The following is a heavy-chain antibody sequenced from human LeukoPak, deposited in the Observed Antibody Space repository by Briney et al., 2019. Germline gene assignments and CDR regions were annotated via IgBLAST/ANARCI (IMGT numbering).Heavy chain of an antibody. V-gene: IGHV1-24*01. CDR1: GYTLTELS. CDR2: FDPEDGET. Sequence: GASVKVSCKVSGYTLTELSMHWVRQAPGKGLEWMGGFDPEDGETIYAQKFQGRVTMTEDTSTDTAYMELSSLRSEDTAVYYCATPEGPPGYSSRDWYFDLWGRGTLVTVSS. D-gene: IGHD6-13*01. CDR3: ATPEGPPGYSSRDWYFDL. J-gene: IGHJ2*01.